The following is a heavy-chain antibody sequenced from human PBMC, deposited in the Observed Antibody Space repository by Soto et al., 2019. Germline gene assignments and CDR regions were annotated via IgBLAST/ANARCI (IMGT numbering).Heavy chain of an antibody. CDR1: GDSITSDKW. J-gene: IGHJ4*02. D-gene: IGHD6-13*01. V-gene: IGHV4-4*02. CDR3: ARGETQQQRDY. Sequence: QVQLQESGPGLVKPSGTLSLTCAVSGDSITSDKWWSWIRQPPGKGLQWIGEIYHSGSTKYNPSLKSRVIISADKSTNQFSLKLSSVTAADTAVYYCARGETQQQRDYWGQGTLVTVSS. CDR2: IYHSGST.